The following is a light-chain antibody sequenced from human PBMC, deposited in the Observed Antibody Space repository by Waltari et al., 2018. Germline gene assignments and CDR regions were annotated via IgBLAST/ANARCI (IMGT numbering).Light chain of an antibody. CDR2: KSF. V-gene: IGKV1-5*03. J-gene: IGKJ1*01. CDR1: QRFGRG. Sequence: ASQRFGRGLAGDHEEPGKAAKLVIDKSFTLGSGVPSRFSGSGSGTEVSLTISSLQPNYFATYYCQHYSTYSWTFGQGTKLEIK. CDR3: QHYSTYSWT.